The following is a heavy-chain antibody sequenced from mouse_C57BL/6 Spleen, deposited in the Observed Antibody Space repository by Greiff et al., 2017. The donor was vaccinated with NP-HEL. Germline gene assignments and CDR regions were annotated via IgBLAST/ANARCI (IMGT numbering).Heavy chain of an antibody. D-gene: IGHD1-1*01. Sequence: VQLQQSGPELVKPGASVKISCKASGYSFTGYYMNWVKQSPEKSLEWIGEINPSTGGTTYNQKFKAKATLTVDKSSSTAYIQLKSLTSEDSAVYYYARGTTDYFDYWGQGTTLTGAS. V-gene: IGHV1-42*01. CDR1: GYSFTGYY. CDR2: INPSTGGT. J-gene: IGHJ2*01. CDR3: ARGTTDYFDY.